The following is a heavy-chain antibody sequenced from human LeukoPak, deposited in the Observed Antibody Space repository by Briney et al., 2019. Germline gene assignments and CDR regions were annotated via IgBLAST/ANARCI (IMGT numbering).Heavy chain of an antibody. V-gene: IGHV1-69*13. D-gene: IGHD3-22*01. CDR3: AKLGVGSYDGSGYIDY. Sequence: ASVKVSCKASGGTFSSYAISWVRQAPGQGLEWMGGIIPIFGTPDYAQKFQGRVTISADESTSTAYMELSRLRSEDTAVYYCAKLGVGSYDGSGYIDYWGQGTLVTVSS. CDR2: IIPIFGTP. J-gene: IGHJ4*02. CDR1: GGTFSSYA.